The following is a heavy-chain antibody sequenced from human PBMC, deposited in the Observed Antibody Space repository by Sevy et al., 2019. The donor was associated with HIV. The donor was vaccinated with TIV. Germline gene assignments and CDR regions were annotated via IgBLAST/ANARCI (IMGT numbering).Heavy chain of an antibody. J-gene: IGHJ6*03. CDR1: GFTFSNYA. CDR3: ARGGSSSSWYYYIDV. V-gene: IGHV3-30-3*01. CDR2: ISYDGSNK. Sequence: GGSLRLSCAASGFTFSNYAMHWVRQAPGKGLEWVAVISYDGSNKYYAESVKGRFTISRDNSRNTLFLQMNSLRAEDTAVHDCARGGSSSSWYYYIDVWGKGTTVTVSS. D-gene: IGHD2-2*01.